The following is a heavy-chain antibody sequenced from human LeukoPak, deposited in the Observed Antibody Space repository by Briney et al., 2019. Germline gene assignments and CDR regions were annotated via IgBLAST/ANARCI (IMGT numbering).Heavy chain of an antibody. CDR2: MDPNSDNT. CDR1: GYSLTSYD. Sequence: ASVKVSCKASGYSLTSYDINWVRQASGQGLEWMGWMDPNSDNTGYAQKFQGRITMTRNTSISTAYMELSSLRSEDTAVHYCARDSEVEGFFDYWGQGTLVTVSS. V-gene: IGHV1-8*01. CDR3: ARDSEVEGFFDY. J-gene: IGHJ4*02. D-gene: IGHD3-10*01.